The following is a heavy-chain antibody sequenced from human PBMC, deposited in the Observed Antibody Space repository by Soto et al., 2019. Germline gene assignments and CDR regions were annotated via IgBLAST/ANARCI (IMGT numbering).Heavy chain of an antibody. D-gene: IGHD3-16*01. Sequence: ASVKVSCKASGYTFTSYAMHWVRQAPGQRLEWMGWVNAGNGNTKYSQKFQGRVTITRDTSASTAYMELSSLRSEDTAVYYCAREGLGDYVWGSYTYYFDYWGQGTLVTVSS. V-gene: IGHV1-3*01. CDR1: GYTFTSYA. CDR2: VNAGNGNT. J-gene: IGHJ4*02. CDR3: AREGLGDYVWGSYTYYFDY.